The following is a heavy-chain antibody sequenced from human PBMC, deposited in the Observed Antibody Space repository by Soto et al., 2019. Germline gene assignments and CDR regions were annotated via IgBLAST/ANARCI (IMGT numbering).Heavy chain of an antibody. CDR3: TTAVTVLWFGESDYGMDV. Sequence: GGSLRLSCAASGFTFSNAWMSWVRQAPGKGLEWVGRIKSKTDGGTTDYAAPVKGRFTISRDDSKNTLYLQMNSLKTEDTAVYYCTTAVTVLWFGESDYGMDVWGQGTTVTVSS. CDR1: GFTFSNAW. J-gene: IGHJ6*02. V-gene: IGHV3-15*01. D-gene: IGHD3-10*01. CDR2: IKSKTDGGTT.